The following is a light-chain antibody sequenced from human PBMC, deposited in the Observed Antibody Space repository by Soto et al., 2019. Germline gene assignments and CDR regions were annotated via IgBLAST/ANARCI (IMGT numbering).Light chain of an antibody. Sequence: SYELTQPPSVSVAPGKTARITCGGNNIGSQSVHWYQQKPGQAPVLVIYYDSDRPSGIPERFSGSNSGNTATLTISRVEAGDEADYYCQVWDSSIDPVVFGGGTKLTVL. CDR3: QVWDSSIDPVV. V-gene: IGLV3-21*04. CDR2: YDS. J-gene: IGLJ2*01. CDR1: NIGSQS.